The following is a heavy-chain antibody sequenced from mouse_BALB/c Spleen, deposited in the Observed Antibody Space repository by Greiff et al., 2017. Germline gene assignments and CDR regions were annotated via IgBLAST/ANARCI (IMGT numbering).Heavy chain of an antibody. Sequence: EVQLVESGAELVKPGASVKLSCTASGFNIKDTYMHWVKQRPEQGLEWIGRIDPANGNTKYDPKFQGKATITADTSSNTAYLQLSSLTSEDTAVYYCARGYYGSAWFAYWGQGTLVTVSA. D-gene: IGHD1-2*01. CDR1: GFNIKDTY. J-gene: IGHJ3*01. CDR3: ARGYYGSAWFAY. CDR2: IDPANGNT. V-gene: IGHV14-3*02.